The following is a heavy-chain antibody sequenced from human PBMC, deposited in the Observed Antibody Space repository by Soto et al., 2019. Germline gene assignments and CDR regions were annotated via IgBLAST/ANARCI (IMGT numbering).Heavy chain of an antibody. CDR1: GYTLTKSS. J-gene: IGHJ6*03. D-gene: IGHD3-3*01. Sequence: ASVRLSCKVSGYTLTKSSLHWVRQAPGKGLDSSGGLDPEDGEPIFAHKLQGRVTMTEDTSTDTAYMELSRLRSEDTAVYYCAIDVRILGWPPRLIGVRGKGTTVTVSS. V-gene: IGHV1-24*01. CDR2: LDPEDGEP. CDR3: AIDVRILGWPPRLIGV.